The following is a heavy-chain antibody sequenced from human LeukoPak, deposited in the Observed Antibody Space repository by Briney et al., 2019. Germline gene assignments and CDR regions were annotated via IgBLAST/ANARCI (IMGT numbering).Heavy chain of an antibody. J-gene: IGHJ6*03. CDR2: IRYDGSNK. CDR3: ARDGNDYVSYYYYYMDV. Sequence: PGGSLRLSCAASGFTFSSYGMHWVRQAPGKGLEWVAFIRYDGSNKYYSDSVKGRFTISRDNSKNTLYLQMKSLRTEDTAVYYCARDGNDYVSYYYYYMDVWGKGTTVTVSS. D-gene: IGHD4-17*01. CDR1: GFTFSSYG. V-gene: IGHV3-30*02.